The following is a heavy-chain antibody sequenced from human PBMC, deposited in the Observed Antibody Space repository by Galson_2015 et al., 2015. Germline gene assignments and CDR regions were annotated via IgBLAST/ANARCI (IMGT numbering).Heavy chain of an antibody. Sequence: SLRLSCAASGFSFSKYWMAWVRQAPGKGLEWVANIKDDGSRTYHVDSVRGRFTISRDNAKNSLYLQMNSLRVEDTAVYYCARDPLWGGDYDYWGQGTLVTVSS. D-gene: IGHD4-17*01. CDR1: GFSFSKYW. V-gene: IGHV3-7*04. J-gene: IGHJ4*02. CDR2: IKDDGSRT. CDR3: ARDPLWGGDYDY.